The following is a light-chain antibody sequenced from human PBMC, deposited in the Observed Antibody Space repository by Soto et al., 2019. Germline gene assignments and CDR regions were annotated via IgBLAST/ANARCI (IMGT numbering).Light chain of an antibody. V-gene: IGKV1-5*03. CDR2: KTS. CDR3: QQYNSYSSWT. Sequence: DIQMTQSPSTLSASVGDRVTITCRASQSVRSWLAWYQQKPGRAPSLLIYKTSNLESGVPSRFXGSGSGTEFTLTISSLQPDDFATYYCQQYNSYSSWTFGQGTKVEMK. J-gene: IGKJ1*01. CDR1: QSVRSW.